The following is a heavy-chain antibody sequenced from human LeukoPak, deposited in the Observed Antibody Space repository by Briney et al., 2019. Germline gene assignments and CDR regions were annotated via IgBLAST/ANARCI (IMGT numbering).Heavy chain of an antibody. CDR3: ARAVAGTGWFDP. J-gene: IGHJ5*02. V-gene: IGHV4-34*01. CDR2: IYHSGTT. Sequence: SETLSLTCAVYGGSFSGYYWSWIRQPPGKGLEWIGSIYHSGTTYYNPSLKSRVTISVDTSKNQFSLKLSSVTAADTAVYYCARAVAGTGWFDPWGQGTLVTVSS. CDR1: GGSFSGYY. D-gene: IGHD6-19*01.